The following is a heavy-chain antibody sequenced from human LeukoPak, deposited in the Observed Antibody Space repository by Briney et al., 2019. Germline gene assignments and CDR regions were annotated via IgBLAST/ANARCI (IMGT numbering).Heavy chain of an antibody. CDR2: IYYSGST. CDR1: GGSISSRSCC. D-gene: IGHD1-26*01. Sequence: SETLSLTCTVSGGSISSRSCCWGWIRQPPGKGLEWIGTIYYSGSTYYDPSLKSRVTVPVDTSKNQFSLRLSSVTAADTAVYYRARQVYSGTHYFDYWGQGTLVTVSS. J-gene: IGHJ4*02. V-gene: IGHV4-39*01. CDR3: ARQVYSGTHYFDY.